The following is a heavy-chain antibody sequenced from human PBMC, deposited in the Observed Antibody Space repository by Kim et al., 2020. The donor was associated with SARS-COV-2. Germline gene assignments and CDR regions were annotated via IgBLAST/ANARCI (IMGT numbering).Heavy chain of an antibody. J-gene: IGHJ6*02. CDR3: ARDAGGGYSYGGLYGMDV. V-gene: IGHV4-59*13. CDR2: IYYSGST. CDR1: GGSISSYY. D-gene: IGHD5-18*01. Sequence: SETLSLTCTVSGGSISSYYWSWIRQPPGKGLEWIGYIYYSGSTNYNPSLKSRVTISVDTSKNQFSLKLSSVTAADTAVYYCARDAGGGYSYGGLYGMDVWGQGTTVTVSS.